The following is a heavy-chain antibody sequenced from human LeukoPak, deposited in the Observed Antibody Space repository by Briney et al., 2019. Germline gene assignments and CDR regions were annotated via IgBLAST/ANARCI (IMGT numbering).Heavy chain of an antibody. J-gene: IGHJ6*03. CDR3: ACRPRNSNSSWYSYYYYMDV. CDR1: GFTFSSYA. V-gene: IGHV4-59*05. CDR2: IYYSGST. D-gene: IGHD6-13*01. Sequence: GSLRLSCAASGFTFSSYAMSWVRQAPGKGLEWIGSIYYSGSTYYNPSLKSRVTISVDTSKNQFSLKLSSVTAADTAVYYCACRPRNSNSSWYSYYYYMDVWGKGTTVTISS.